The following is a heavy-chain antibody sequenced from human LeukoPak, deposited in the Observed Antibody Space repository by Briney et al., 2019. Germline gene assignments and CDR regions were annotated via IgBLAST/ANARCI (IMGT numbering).Heavy chain of an antibody. J-gene: IGHJ4*02. V-gene: IGHV4-39*01. D-gene: IGHD3-10*01. CDR2: IYYSGST. CDR1: GGSISSSSYY. Sequence: SETLSLTCTVSGGSISSSSYYWGWIRQPPGKGLEWIGSIYYSGSTYYNPSLKSRVTISVDTSKNQFSLKLSSVTAADTAVYYCARTPRDYYYGSGSYYRNHAYYFDYWGQGTLVTVSS. CDR3: ARTPRDYYYGSGSYYRNHAYYFDY.